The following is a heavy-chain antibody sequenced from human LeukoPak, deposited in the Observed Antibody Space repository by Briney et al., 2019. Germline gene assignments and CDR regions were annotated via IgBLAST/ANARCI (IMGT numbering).Heavy chain of an antibody. CDR1: GYTFTSYG. CDR3: ARETRYRNFDY. Sequence: VKVSRKASGYTFTSYGISWVRQAPGQGLEWMGGIIPIFGTANYAQKFQGRVTITADESTSTAYMELSSLRSEDTAVYYCARETRYRNFDYWGQGTLVTVSS. J-gene: IGHJ4*02. CDR2: IIPIFGTA. D-gene: IGHD1-1*01. V-gene: IGHV1-69*13.